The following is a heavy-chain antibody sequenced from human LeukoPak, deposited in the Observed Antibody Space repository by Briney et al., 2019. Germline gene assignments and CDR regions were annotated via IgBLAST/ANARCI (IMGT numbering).Heavy chain of an antibody. CDR3: ARASGSYYGTDWFDP. CDR1: GGSISSYY. V-gene: IGHV4-59*01. J-gene: IGHJ5*02. Sequence: SETLSFTCTVSGGSISSYYWSWIRQPPGKGLEWIGYIHYSGSTNYNPSPKSRVTISVDTSKNQFSLKLSSVTAADTAVYYCARASGSYYGTDWFDPWGQGTLVTVSS. D-gene: IGHD1-26*01. CDR2: IHYSGST.